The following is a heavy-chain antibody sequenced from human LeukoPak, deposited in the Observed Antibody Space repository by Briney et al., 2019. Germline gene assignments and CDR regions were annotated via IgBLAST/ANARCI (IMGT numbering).Heavy chain of an antibody. J-gene: IGHJ4*02. CDR3: ARGGDSGSYYEYYFDY. CDR1: GFTFSSYA. Sequence: GGSLRLSCAASGFTFSSYAMHWVRQAPGKGLEWVAVISYDGSNKYYADSVKGRFTISRDNSKNTLYLQMNSLRAEDTAVYYCARGGDSGSYYEYYFDYWGQGTLVTVSS. V-gene: IGHV3-30-3*01. CDR2: ISYDGSNK. D-gene: IGHD1-26*01.